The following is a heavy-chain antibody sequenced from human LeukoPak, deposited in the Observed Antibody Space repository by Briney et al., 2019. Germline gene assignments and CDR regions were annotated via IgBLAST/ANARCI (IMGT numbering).Heavy chain of an antibody. V-gene: IGHV4-59*01. Sequence: SETLSLTCTVSGGSISSYYWSWIRQPPGKGLEWIGYIYYSGSTNYNPSPKSRVTISVDTSKNQFSLKLSSVTAADTAVYYCARDSYYYMDVWGKGTTVTVSS. J-gene: IGHJ6*03. CDR1: GGSISSYY. CDR2: IYYSGST. CDR3: ARDSYYYMDV.